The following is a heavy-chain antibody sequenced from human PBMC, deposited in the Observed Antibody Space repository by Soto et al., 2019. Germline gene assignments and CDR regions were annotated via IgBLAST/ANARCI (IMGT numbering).Heavy chain of an antibody. CDR2: IIPILGIA. D-gene: IGHD5-18*01. CDR3: ARAAGYSYGLDY. V-gene: IGHV1-69*02. J-gene: IGHJ4*02. CDR1: GGTFSSYT. Sequence: QVQLVQSGAEVKKPGSSVKVSCKASGGTFSSYTISWVRQAPGQGLEWMGRIIPILGIANYAQKFQGRVTITADKSTSTAYMELSSLRSEDTAVYHCARAAGYSYGLDYCGQGTLVTVSS.